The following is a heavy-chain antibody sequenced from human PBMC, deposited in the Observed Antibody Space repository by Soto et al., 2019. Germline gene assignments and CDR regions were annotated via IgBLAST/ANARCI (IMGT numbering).Heavy chain of an antibody. CDR2: ISPYSGNT. J-gene: IGHJ6*02. Sequence: QVQLVQSGDEVRKPGSSVKVSCKASGYIFVNYGIAWVRQAPGQGLEWMGWISPYSGNTHYASKVQGRLTMTTDTSTSPADMDLGSLTSDDAAVYCCAKVDNYVRPTPQDVWGQGTTVTVSS. CDR3: AKVDNYVRPTPQDV. D-gene: IGHD3-16*01. V-gene: IGHV1-18*01. CDR1: GYIFVNYG.